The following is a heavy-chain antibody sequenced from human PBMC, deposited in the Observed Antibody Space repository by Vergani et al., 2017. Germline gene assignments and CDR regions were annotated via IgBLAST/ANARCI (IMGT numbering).Heavy chain of an antibody. CDR2: IYYSGST. J-gene: IGHJ4*02. CDR1: GGSISSSSYY. V-gene: IGHV4-39*01. D-gene: IGHD2-8*01. CDR3: ARRFVLTGENLYY. Sequence: QLQLQESGPGLVKPSETLSLTCTVSGGSISSSSYYWGWIRQPPGKGLEWIGSIYYSGSTYYNPSLQSRVTISVNTSQNPFPLKLSSVTAADTAVYYCARRFVLTGENLYYWGQGTLVTVSS.